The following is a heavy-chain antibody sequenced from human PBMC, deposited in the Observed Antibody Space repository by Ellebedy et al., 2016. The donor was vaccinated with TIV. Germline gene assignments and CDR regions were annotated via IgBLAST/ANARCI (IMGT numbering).Heavy chain of an antibody. CDR2: IYYSGST. V-gene: IGHV4-59*08. D-gene: IGHD4-23*01. Sequence: MPGGSLRLSCNVSGDSMSNYWWSWIRQPPGKPLEWIGYIYYSGSTNYDPSLKSRVTISLDTSKNQFSLRLTSVTAADPAVYYCARLRHYGGDSVWFFDLWGRGTLVTVSS. CDR1: GDSMSNYW. CDR3: ARLRHYGGDSVWFFDL. J-gene: IGHJ2*01.